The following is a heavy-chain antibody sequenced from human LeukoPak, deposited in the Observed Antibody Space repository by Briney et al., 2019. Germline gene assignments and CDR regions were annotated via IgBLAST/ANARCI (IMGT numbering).Heavy chain of an antibody. J-gene: IGHJ3*02. CDR1: GYTFTSYY. V-gene: IGHV1-2*06. Sequence: GASVKVSCKASGYTFTSYYMHWVRQAPGQGLEWMGRINPNSGGTNYAQKFQGRVTMTRDTSISTAYMELSRLRSDDTAVYYCASTDAGYSSGWHHGVGAFDIWGQGTMVTVSS. D-gene: IGHD6-19*01. CDR2: INPNSGGT. CDR3: ASTDAGYSSGWHHGVGAFDI.